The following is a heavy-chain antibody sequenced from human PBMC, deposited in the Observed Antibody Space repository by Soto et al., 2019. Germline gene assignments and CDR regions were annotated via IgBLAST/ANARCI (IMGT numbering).Heavy chain of an antibody. J-gene: IGHJ4*02. Sequence: EVQLVESGGGLVQPGGSLRLSCAASGFTFSSYAMHWVRQAPGKGLEYVSAISRNGGSTYYANSVKGRFTISRDNSKNTLYLQMGSLRAEDMAVYYCARQWLDSYYFDYWGQGTLVTVSS. D-gene: IGHD6-19*01. V-gene: IGHV3-64*01. CDR1: GFTFSSYA. CDR2: ISRNGGST. CDR3: ARQWLDSYYFDY.